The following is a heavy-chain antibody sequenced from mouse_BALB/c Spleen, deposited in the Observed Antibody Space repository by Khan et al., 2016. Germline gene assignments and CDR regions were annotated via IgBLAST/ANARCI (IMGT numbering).Heavy chain of an antibody. D-gene: IGHD2-4*01. CDR2: ISFDGSN. Sequence: EVQLQESGPGLVKPSQSLSLTCSVTGYSITSGYYWNWIRQFPGNKLEWMGHISFDGSNNYNPSLKNRISITRDTSQNQFFLQLNSVTTEDQATDYCATTIYYNYAWFAYWGQGTLVTVSA. V-gene: IGHV3-6*02. CDR1: GYSITSGYY. CDR3: ATTIYYNYAWFAY. J-gene: IGHJ3*01.